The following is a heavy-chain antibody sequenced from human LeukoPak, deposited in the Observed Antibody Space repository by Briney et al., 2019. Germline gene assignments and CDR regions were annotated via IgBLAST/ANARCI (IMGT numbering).Heavy chain of an antibody. J-gene: IGHJ5*02. CDR3: ATSGATTMTTWGGTWFDP. V-gene: IGHV1-69*06. CDR2: IIPIFGTA. CDR1: GGTFSSYA. Sequence: ASVKVSCKASGGTFSSYAISWVRQAPGQGLEWMGGIIPIFGTANYAQKFQGRVTITADKSTSTAYMELSSLRSEDTAVYYCATSGATTMTTWGGTWFDPWGQGTLVTVSS. D-gene: IGHD4-17*01.